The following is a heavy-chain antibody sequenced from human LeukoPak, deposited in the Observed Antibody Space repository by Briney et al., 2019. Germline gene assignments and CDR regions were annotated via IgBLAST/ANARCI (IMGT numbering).Heavy chain of an antibody. Sequence: GGSLRLSCAASGFTFSSYAMSWFRQAPGKGLEWVSAISGSGGSTYYADSVKGRFTISRDNSKNTLYLQMNSLRAEDTAVYYCAKRGDYDFWSGYYAPFDYWGQGTLVTVSS. CDR2: ISGSGGST. J-gene: IGHJ4*02. V-gene: IGHV3-23*01. CDR3: AKRGDYDFWSGYYAPFDY. CDR1: GFTFSSYA. D-gene: IGHD3-3*01.